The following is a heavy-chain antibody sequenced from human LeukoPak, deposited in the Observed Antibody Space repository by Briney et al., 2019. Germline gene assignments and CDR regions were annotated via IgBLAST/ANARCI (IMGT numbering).Heavy chain of an antibody. CDR1: GYTFTSYD. Sequence: ASVKVSCKASGYTFTSYDINWVRQATGQGLEWMGWMNPNSGNTGYAQKFQSRVTMTRSTSISTAYMELSSLRSEDTAVYYCARGVDILTGYTSYFDYWGQGTLVTVSS. CDR2: MNPNSGNT. D-gene: IGHD3-9*01. CDR3: ARGVDILTGYTSYFDY. V-gene: IGHV1-8*01. J-gene: IGHJ4*02.